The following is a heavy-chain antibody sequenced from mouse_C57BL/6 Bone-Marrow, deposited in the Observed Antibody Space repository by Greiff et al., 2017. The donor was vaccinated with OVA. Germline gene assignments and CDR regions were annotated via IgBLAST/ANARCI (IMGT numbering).Heavy chain of an antibody. D-gene: IGHD1-1*01. V-gene: IGHV1-62-2*01. CDR2: FYPGSGGT. CDR1: GYTFTEYS. J-gene: IGHJ3*01. CDR3: ARHEGYGSQFAY. Sequence: QVQLQQSGAELVKPGASVKLSCKASGYTFTEYSIHWVKQRSGQGLEWIGWFYPGSGGTKYNEKFKDKATLTADKSSSTAYMALSSLTSDDSAVYFCARHEGYGSQFAYWGQGTLVTVSA.